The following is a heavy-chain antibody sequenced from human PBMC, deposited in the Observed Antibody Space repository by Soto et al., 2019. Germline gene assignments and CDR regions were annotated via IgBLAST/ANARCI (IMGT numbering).Heavy chain of an antibody. D-gene: IGHD3-10*01. J-gene: IGHJ4*02. V-gene: IGHV3-23*01. Sequence: GGSLRLSCAASGFIFSSYAMSWVRQAPGKGLELVSSISGSGDNTYYADSLKGGFTTSRDNSKNTLYLQVNGLRAEDTAVYYCAKAVWGYGYFDYWGQGTLVTVSS. CDR3: AKAVWGYGYFDY. CDR1: GFIFSSYA. CDR2: ISGSGDNT.